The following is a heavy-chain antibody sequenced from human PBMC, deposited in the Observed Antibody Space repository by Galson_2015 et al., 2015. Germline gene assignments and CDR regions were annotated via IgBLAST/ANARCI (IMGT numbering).Heavy chain of an antibody. J-gene: IGHJ4*02. CDR3: ARRIVTTGDFDY. Sequence: SVKVSCKASGYTFSSYSIHWVRQAPGHGLEWMGIINSRGGGTSYAQRFQGRVTMTRDTSTSTVYMELSSLRSDDTAVYYCARRIVTTGDFDYWGQGTLVTVSS. CDR1: GYTFSSYS. D-gene: IGHD1-1*01. CDR2: INSRGGGT. V-gene: IGHV1-46*01.